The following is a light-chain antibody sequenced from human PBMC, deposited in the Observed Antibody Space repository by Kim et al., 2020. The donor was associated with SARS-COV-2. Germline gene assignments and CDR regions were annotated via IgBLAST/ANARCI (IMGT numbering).Light chain of an antibody. Sequence: SYELTQPPAVSVAPGETDTITCGEDNIGRKSVHWYQQKPGQAPMLVIYDDSDRPSGIPERFSGSNSGNTATLAIRRVEAGDEADYFCQVWDSTTDQQVFGGGTQLTVL. V-gene: IGLV3-21*04. CDR3: QVWDSTTDQQV. J-gene: IGLJ3*02. CDR2: DDS. CDR1: NIGRKS.